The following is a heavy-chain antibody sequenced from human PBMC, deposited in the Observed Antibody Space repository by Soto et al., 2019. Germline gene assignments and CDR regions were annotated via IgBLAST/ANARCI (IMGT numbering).Heavy chain of an antibody. J-gene: IGHJ6*02. V-gene: IGHV4-34*01. CDR2: INHSGST. CDR1: GGSFSGYY. Sequence: QVQLQQWGAGLLKPSETLSLTCAVYGGSFSGYYWSWIRQPPGKGLEWIGEINHSGSTNYNPSLKSRVTISVDTSKNQFSLKLSSVTAADTAVYYCERANTYYYYGMDVWGQGTTVTVSS. CDR3: ERANTYYYYGMDV.